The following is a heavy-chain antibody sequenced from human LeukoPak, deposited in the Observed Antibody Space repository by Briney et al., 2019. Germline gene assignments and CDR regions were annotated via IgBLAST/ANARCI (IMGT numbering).Heavy chain of an antibody. CDR2: ISNGGST. J-gene: IGHJ4*02. D-gene: IGHD2-15*01. CDR1: GGPISSSGYF. Sequence: TSETLSLTCTVSGGPISSSGYFWGWVRQPPGKGLEFIGSISNGGSTYYNPSLKSRVFVSIDTSKNQFSLMLTSVTAADTAVYYCAGPRLVAATYWGQGTLVTVSS. CDR3: AGPRLVAATY. V-gene: IGHV4-39*01.